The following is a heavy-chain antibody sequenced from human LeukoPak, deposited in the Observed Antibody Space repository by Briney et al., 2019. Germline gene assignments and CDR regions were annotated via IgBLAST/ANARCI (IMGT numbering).Heavy chain of an antibody. CDR1: GFTFSTYV. CDR2: ISSNGDNT. CDR3: VRGTGY. Sequence: GGSLRLSCSVSGFTFSTYVMHWVRQAPGKGLEYVSAISSNGDNTYYADSVKGRFTISRDNSRNTLCLQMSSLRADDTAVYYCVRGTGYWGQGTLVTVSS. V-gene: IGHV3-64D*06. J-gene: IGHJ4*02.